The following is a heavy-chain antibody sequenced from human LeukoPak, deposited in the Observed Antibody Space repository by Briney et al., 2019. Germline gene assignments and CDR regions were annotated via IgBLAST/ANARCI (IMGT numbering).Heavy chain of an antibody. CDR2: IKQDGSEK. D-gene: IGHD5-18*01. CDR1: GFTFSAYW. J-gene: IGHJ4*02. Sequence: GGSLRLSCAASGFTFSAYWMSWVRQAPGKGLEWVANIKQDGSEKYYVDSVKGRFTISRDNAKNSLYLQMYSLRAEDTAVYYCARDPGYMYGNYWGQGTLVTVSS. CDR3: ARDPGYMYGNY. V-gene: IGHV3-7*01.